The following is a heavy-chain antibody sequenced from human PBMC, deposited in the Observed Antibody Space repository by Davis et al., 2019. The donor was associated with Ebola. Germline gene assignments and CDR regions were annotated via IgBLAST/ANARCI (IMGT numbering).Heavy chain of an antibody. CDR3: ASQPDAFYYYGMDV. Sequence: AASVKVSCKASGYTFTNYYMHWVRQAPGQGLEWMGMINPNDGRTIYAQKFQGRVTVTRDTSTSTVYMELSDLTSDDTAVYYCASQPDAFYYYGMDVWGKGTTVTVSS. V-gene: IGHV1-46*01. CDR2: INPNDGRT. J-gene: IGHJ6*04. CDR1: GYTFTNYY.